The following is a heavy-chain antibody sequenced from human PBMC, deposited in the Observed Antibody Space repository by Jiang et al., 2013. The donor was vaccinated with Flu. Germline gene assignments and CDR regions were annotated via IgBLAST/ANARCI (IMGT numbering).Heavy chain of an antibody. Sequence: SGGTFSSYAISWVRQAPGQGLEWMGGIIPIFGTANYAQKFQGRVTITADESTSTAYMELSSLRSEDTAVYYCARAQITIFGVVREWLDPWGQGTLVTVSS. CDR2: IIPIFGTA. J-gene: IGHJ5*02. V-gene: IGHV1-69*01. D-gene: IGHD3-3*01. CDR3: ARAQITIFGVVREWLDP. CDR1: GGTFSSYA.